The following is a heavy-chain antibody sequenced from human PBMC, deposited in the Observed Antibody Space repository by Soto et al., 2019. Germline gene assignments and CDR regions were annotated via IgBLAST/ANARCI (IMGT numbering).Heavy chain of an antibody. V-gene: IGHV4-39*01. Sequence: LVLSCCIAGVSTRSEVNYWEEIREWPGRGLEWIANIYYSGITYYNPSLKSRVTISVDTSMNQISLRLSSVTAADTAIYFCASHDETPTHRGWRWFDPWGRGTLVTVSS. CDR2: IYYSGIT. CDR3: ASHDETPTHRGWRWFDP. J-gene: IGHJ5*02. D-gene: IGHD2-15*01. CDR1: GVSTRSEVNY.